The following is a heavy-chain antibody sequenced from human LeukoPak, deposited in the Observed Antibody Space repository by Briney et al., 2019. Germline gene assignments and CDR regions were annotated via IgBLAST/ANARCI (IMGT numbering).Heavy chain of an antibody. CDR2: IYYSGST. V-gene: IGHV4-39*01. J-gene: IGHJ4*02. D-gene: IGHD4-17*01. CDR3: ASMTTETTFGY. Sequence: PSETLSLTCTVSAGSISSNTYYWGWIRQPPGKGLEWIGSIYYSGSTDYNPSLKSRVTISVDTSKNQFSLKLSSVTAADTAVYYCASMTTETTFGYWGQGTLVTVSS. CDR1: AGSISSNTYY.